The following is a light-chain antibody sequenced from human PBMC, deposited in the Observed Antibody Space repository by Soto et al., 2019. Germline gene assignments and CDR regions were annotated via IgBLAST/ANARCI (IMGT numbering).Light chain of an antibody. CDR2: DVS. CDR1: SSDVGGYNY. J-gene: IGLJ1*01. Sequence: QSALTQPASVSGSPGQSITISCTGTSSDVGGYNYVSWYQQHPGKAPKFMIYDVSNRPSGVSNRFSGSKSDNTASLTISGFQVEDEAEYDCSSYTTGNSRQIVFGTGTKLTVL. V-gene: IGLV2-14*01. CDR3: SSYTTGNSRQIV.